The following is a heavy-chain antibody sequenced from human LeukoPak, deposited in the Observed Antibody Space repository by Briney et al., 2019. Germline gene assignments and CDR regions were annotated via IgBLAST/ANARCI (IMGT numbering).Heavy chain of an antibody. V-gene: IGHV4-4*07. D-gene: IGHD4-17*01. CDR1: GGSISNYY. CDR2: ICTSGST. J-gene: IGHJ2*01. Sequence: PSETLSLTCTVSGGSISNYYWSWIRQPAGKGLEWIGRICTSGSTNYNPSLKSRVTLSVDTSKNQFSLNLSSVTAADTALYYCARGIYGDYVGWYFDLWGRGTLVTVSS. CDR3: ARGIYGDYVGWYFDL.